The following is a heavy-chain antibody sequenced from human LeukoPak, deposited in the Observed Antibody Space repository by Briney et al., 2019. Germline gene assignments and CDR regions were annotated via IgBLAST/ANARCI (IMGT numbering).Heavy chain of an antibody. V-gene: IGHV3-7*01. CDR2: IKQDGSEK. CDR3: ARGYGYYYDNSGYDY. Sequence: GGSLRLSCAASRFIFSNYWMSWVRQAPGKGLEWVANIKQDGSEKYYVDSVKGRFTISRDNAKKSLYLQMNSVRAEDTAVYYCARGYGYYYDNSGYDYWGQGTLSPSPQ. D-gene: IGHD3-22*01. J-gene: IGHJ4*02. CDR1: RFIFSNYW.